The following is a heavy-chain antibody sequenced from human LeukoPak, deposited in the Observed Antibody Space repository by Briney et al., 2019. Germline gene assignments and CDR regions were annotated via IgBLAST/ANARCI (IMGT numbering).Heavy chain of an antibody. J-gene: IGHJ4*02. CDR2: ISYDGSKQ. CDR1: GFTFSSHD. CDR3: AKDGARYLLTYYFEY. D-gene: IGHD3-9*01. V-gene: IGHV3-30*18. Sequence: GESLRLSCAASGFTFSSHDMHWVRQAPGKGLEWVAAISYDGSKQLYADSVKGRFTISRDNSKNTLNLQMNSLRDEDTAVYYCAKDGARYLLTYYFEYWGQGTLVTVFS.